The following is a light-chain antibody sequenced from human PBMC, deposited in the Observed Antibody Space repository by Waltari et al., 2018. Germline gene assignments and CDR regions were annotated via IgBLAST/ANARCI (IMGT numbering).Light chain of an antibody. J-gene: IGLJ3*02. CDR2: KDK. Sequence: SHELTQPPSVSESPGQTARTTCSGETLSRQYAFWYQQKEGQAPVLVLYKDKEGPSGIPERYSGSSSGTTVTLTISGVQAEDEADYYCQSSDTSGSYAVFGGGTRLTVV. V-gene: IGLV3-25*03. CDR3: QSSDTSGSYAV. CDR1: TLSRQY.